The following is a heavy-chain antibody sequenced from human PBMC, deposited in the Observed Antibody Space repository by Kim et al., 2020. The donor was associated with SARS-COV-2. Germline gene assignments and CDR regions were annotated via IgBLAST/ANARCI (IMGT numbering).Heavy chain of an antibody. Sequence: GGSLRLSCAASGFTFSSYAMSWVRQAPGKGLEWVSAISGSGGSTYYADSVKGRFTISRDNSKNTLYLQMNSLRAEDTAVYYCAKGGGSLPEGDYYGMDVWGQGTTVTVSS. CDR1: GFTFSSYA. J-gene: IGHJ6*02. D-gene: IGHD6-13*01. V-gene: IGHV3-23*01. CDR3: AKGGGSLPEGDYYGMDV. CDR2: ISGSGGST.